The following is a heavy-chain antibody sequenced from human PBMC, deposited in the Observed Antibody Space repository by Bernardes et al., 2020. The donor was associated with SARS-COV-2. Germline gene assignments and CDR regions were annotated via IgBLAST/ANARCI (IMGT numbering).Heavy chain of an antibody. V-gene: IGHV3-48*01. CDR1: GFSFSEYA. D-gene: IGHD1-26*01. J-gene: IGHJ4*02. Sequence: GGSLRLSCEASGFSFSEYAMNWVRQAPGKGLEWVSYISSRSNTIYVADTVKGRFASSRDNAKNSVYLEMNSLRAEDTAVYYCARGRGAVAPMDYWGQGTLVTVSS. CDR3: ARGRGAVAPMDY. CDR2: ISSRSNTI.